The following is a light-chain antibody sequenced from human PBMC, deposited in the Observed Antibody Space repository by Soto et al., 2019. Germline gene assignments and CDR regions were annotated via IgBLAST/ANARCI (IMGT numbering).Light chain of an antibody. J-gene: IGKJ4*01. Sequence: EVVLTQSPDTLSLSPGERATLSCRTSHSVDIYLAWYQQKPGQAPRLLIYDSYNRVTGIPTRFSGSGSGTDFTLTISSLEPEVSAFYSCQQRKYWPPLTFGGGTKVKIK. CDR2: DSY. CDR3: QQRKYWPPLT. CDR1: HSVDIY. V-gene: IGKV3-11*01.